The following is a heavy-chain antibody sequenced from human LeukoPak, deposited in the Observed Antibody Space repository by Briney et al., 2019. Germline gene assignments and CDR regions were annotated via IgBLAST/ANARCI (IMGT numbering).Heavy chain of an antibody. CDR3: ARQIASTY. CDR1: GFTFSSYW. V-gene: IGHV3-7*01. Sequence: GGSLRLSCAASGFTFSSYWMSWVRQALGKGLEWVATIQEDGGEKYYVDSVKGRFTISRDNAKNSLYLQMNSLRAEDTAVYYCARQIASTYWGQGTLVTVSS. CDR2: IQEDGGEK. J-gene: IGHJ4*02. D-gene: IGHD5/OR15-5a*01.